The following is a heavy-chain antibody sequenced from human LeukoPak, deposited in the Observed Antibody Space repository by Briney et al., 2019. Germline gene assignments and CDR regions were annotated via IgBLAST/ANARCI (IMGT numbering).Heavy chain of an antibody. J-gene: IGHJ4*02. Sequence: RASVKVSCKASGYTFTSYGISWVRQAPGQGLEWMGIINPSGGSTSYAQKFQGRVTMTRDTSTSTVYMELSSLRSEDTAVYYCARDHYHKIHSVMVTAPDYWGQGTLVIVS. D-gene: IGHD2-21*02. CDR1: GYTFTSYG. CDR3: ARDHYHKIHSVMVTAPDY. V-gene: IGHV1-46*01. CDR2: INPSGGST.